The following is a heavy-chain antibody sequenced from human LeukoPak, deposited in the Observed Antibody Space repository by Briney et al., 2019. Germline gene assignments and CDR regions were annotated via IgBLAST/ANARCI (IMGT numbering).Heavy chain of an antibody. V-gene: IGHV3-23*01. CDR2: ISGSGGST. D-gene: IGHD3-10*01. CDR3: AKDREGSDNY. CDR1: GFTFSSYA. J-gene: IGHJ4*02. Sequence: GGSLRLSCAASGFTFSSYAMSWVRQAPGKGLEWVAAISGSGGSTYYADSAKGRFTIPRDNTKNTMYLQMNSLRAEDTAVYYCAKDREGSDNYWGQGTLVTVSS.